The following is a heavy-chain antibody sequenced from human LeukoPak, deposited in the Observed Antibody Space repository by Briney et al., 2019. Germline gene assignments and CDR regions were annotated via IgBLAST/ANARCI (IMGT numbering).Heavy chain of an antibody. D-gene: IGHD1-26*01. Sequence: LSGGSLRLSCAASGFTFSSYGMHWVRQAPGKGLEWVAFIRYDGSNKYYADSVKGRFTISRDNSKNTLYLQMNSLRAEDTAVYYCAREGVGATVVAYAFDIWGQGTMVTVSS. J-gene: IGHJ3*02. CDR3: AREGVGATVVAYAFDI. V-gene: IGHV3-30*02. CDR1: GFTFSSYG. CDR2: IRYDGSNK.